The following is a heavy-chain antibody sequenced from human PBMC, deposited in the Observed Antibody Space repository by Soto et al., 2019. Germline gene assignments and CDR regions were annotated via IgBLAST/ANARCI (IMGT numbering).Heavy chain of an antibody. V-gene: IGHV4-4*02. CDR3: VHHGGDPYDHDL. CDR1: GGSLSSSNW. J-gene: IGHJ6*03. Sequence: SDNLSVTCAVSGGSLSSSNWWSWVRQPPGKALEWLGEIFYSGSTKYNPSLNSRVTISADQSKNHLSLRLSSVTAADTAVYYCVHHGGDPYDHDLWGKGIAGTVS. CDR2: IFYSGST. D-gene: IGHD4-17*01.